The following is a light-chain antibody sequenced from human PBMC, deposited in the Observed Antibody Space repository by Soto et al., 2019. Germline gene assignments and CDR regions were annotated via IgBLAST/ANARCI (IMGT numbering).Light chain of an antibody. J-gene: IGLJ1*01. CDR2: DVS. CDR1: SSDVGGYNY. V-gene: IGLV2-11*01. Sequence: QSALTQPRSVSGSPGQSVTISCTGTSSDVGGYNYVSWYQQHPGKAPKLMIYDVSKRPSGVPDRFSGSKSGNTASLTISGLLSEDEADYYCCSNAGSYSYVFGTGTKLTVL. CDR3: CSNAGSYSYV.